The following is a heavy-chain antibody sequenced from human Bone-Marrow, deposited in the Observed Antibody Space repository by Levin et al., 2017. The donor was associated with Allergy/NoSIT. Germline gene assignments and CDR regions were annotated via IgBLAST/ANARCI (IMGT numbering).Heavy chain of an antibody. CDR2: IYHDGDP. D-gene: IGHD3-16*01. CDR1: GYPISRGYY. V-gene: IGHV4-38-2*02. CDR3: ARAEVGDFDF. Sequence: ESLKISCTVSGYPISRGYYWGWIRQPPGKNLEWIGRIYHDGDPDYNPSLKSRVTMSVDTSKNQFFLLLTSVTAADTAVYYCARAEVGDFDFWGQGLLVTVSS. J-gene: IGHJ4*02.